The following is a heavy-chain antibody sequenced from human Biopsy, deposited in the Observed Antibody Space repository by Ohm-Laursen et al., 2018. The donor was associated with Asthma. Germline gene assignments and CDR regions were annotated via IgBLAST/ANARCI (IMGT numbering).Heavy chain of an antibody. CDR3: VRHQYSSSWSTFDY. CDR2: IYHSGST. V-gene: IGHV4-4*01. J-gene: IGHJ4*02. Sequence: PGTLSLTCAVSGGSISSSNWWSWVRQPPGKGLEWIGEIYHSGSTNYNPSLKSRVTISVDKSKNQFSLKLSSVTAADTAVYFCVRHQYSSSWSTFDYWGQGALVTVSS. D-gene: IGHD3-22*01. CDR1: GGSISSSNW.